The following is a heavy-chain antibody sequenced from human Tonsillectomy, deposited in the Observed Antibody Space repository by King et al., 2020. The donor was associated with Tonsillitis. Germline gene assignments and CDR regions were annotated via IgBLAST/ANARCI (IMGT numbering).Heavy chain of an antibody. CDR1: GGSISSGTTY. CDR3: AGTNPIEDWFGP. CDR2: IYYSGDT. Sequence: MQLQESGPGLVKPSQTLSLTCTVSGGSISSGTTYWSWIRQHPGEGLEWIGYIYYSGDTYYNPSLKSRATISIDTSANQFSLKLSSVTAADTAVYYCAGTNPIEDWFGPWGQGTLVTVSS. J-gene: IGHJ5*02. V-gene: IGHV4-31*03.